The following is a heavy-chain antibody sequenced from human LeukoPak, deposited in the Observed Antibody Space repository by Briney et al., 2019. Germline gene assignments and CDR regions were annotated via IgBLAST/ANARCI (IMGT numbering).Heavy chain of an antibody. D-gene: IGHD6-13*01. J-gene: IGHJ4*02. Sequence: PGGSLRLSCAASGFTFSSYGMHWVRQAPGKGLEWVAVISYDGSNKYYADSVKGRFTISRDNSKNTLYLQMNSLRAEDTAVYYCAKGDSSSWIIDYWGQGTLVTVSS. CDR1: GFTFSSYG. CDR2: ISYDGSNK. V-gene: IGHV3-30*18. CDR3: AKGDSSSWIIDY.